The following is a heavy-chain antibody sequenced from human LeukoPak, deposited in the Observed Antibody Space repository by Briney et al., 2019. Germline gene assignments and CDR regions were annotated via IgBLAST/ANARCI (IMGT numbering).Heavy chain of an antibody. CDR2: IDPSDSYT. Sequence: GESLKISCKGSGYTFATYWIGWVRQMPGKGLEWTGRIDPSDSYTNYSPSFQGHVTISADKSISTAYLQWSSLKASDTAMYYCARPDNNGWYSFDYWGQGTLVTVSS. V-gene: IGHV5-10-1*01. D-gene: IGHD6-19*01. CDR3: ARPDNNGWYSFDY. J-gene: IGHJ4*02. CDR1: GYTFATYW.